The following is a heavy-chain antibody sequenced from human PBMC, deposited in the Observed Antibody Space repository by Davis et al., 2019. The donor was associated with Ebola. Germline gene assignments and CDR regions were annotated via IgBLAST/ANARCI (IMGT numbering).Heavy chain of an antibody. CDR3: AKPYVWGSYRSYPHDY. D-gene: IGHD3-16*02. Sequence: GGSLRLSCAASGFTFSSYAMSWVRQAPGKGPAWVSYISSSGSTIYYADSVKGRFTISRDNAKNSLYLQMNSLRAEDTAVYYCAKPYVWGSYRSYPHDYWGQGTLVTVSS. CDR1: GFTFSSYA. J-gene: IGHJ4*02. CDR2: ISSSGSTI. V-gene: IGHV3-48*04.